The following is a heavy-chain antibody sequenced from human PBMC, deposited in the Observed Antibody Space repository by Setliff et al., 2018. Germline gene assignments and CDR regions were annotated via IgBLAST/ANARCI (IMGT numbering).Heavy chain of an antibody. J-gene: IGHJ4*01. V-gene: IGHV7-4-1*02. CDR3: ARADHLVTTTFDY. CDR1: GYPFTDCY. D-gene: IGHD4-17*01. Sequence: GASVKVSCKTSGYPFTDCYIHWVRQAPGQGLEWMGWINTKTGDPTYAQGYTGRFAFSLDTSDSATYLDISNLKAEDTATYYCARADHLVTTTFDYWGQGTLVTVSS. CDR2: INTKTGDP.